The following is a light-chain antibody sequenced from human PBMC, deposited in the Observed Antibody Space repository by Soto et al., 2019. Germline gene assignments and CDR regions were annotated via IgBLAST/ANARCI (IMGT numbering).Light chain of an antibody. CDR2: GAS. Sequence: EVVLTQSPDTLSXXPXXXXTXXXRVSQSLRPTYVAWYQQKPGQAPRLLIYGASFRATGIPDRFSGRGSGTDFTLSISRLEPEDFAVYYCQQYVTSPRTFGQGTKVDIK. CDR3: QQYVTSPRT. V-gene: IGKV3-20*01. CDR1: QSLRPTY. J-gene: IGKJ1*01.